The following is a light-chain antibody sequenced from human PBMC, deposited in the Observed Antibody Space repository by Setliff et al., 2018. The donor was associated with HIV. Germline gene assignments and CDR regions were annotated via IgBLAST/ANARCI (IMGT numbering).Light chain of an antibody. J-gene: IGLJ1*01. CDR3: LSYTTTTPSPYV. Sequence: QSALTQPASVSGSPGQSIAISCTGSSSDVGGFNSVSWYQQHPDKAPKLIVYEVTNRPSEVSDRFFGSKSGNTASLTISGLQTEDEADYYCLSYTTTTPSPYVFGTGTKATVL. CDR1: SSDVGGFNS. CDR2: EVT. V-gene: IGLV2-14*03.